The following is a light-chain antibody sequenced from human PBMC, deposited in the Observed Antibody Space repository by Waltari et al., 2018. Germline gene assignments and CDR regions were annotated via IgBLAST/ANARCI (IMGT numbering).Light chain of an antibody. Sequence: QSALTQPRSVSGSPGQSVTISCTGTSSDVGGYNYVSLYQQHPGNAPKLMIYDVSKRPSGVPDRFSGSKSGNTASLTISGLQAEDEADYYCCSYAGSYTWVFGGGTKLTVL. CDR2: DVS. J-gene: IGLJ3*02. CDR1: SSDVGGYNY. CDR3: CSYAGSYTWV. V-gene: IGLV2-11*01.